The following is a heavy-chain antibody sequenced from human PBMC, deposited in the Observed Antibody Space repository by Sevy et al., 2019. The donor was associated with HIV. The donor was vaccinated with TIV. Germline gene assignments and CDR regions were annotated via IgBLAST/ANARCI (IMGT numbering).Heavy chain of an antibody. J-gene: IGHJ6*02. D-gene: IGHD2-15*01. CDR3: VRHDSEVAADSYGMDV. Sequence: SEPLSLTCIVSGGSINSASYYWGWIRQPPGKGLEWIGSVYYSGSTYYNPSLKSRITIFVDTSKNHFSLELSSVTAADTAVYYCVRHDSEVAADSYGMDVWGQGTTVTVSS. V-gene: IGHV4-39*01. CDR2: VYYSGST. CDR1: GGSINSASYY.